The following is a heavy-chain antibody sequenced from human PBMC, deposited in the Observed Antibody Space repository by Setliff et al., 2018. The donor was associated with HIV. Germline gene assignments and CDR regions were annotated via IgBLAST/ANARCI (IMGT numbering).Heavy chain of an antibody. D-gene: IGHD3-3*02. Sequence: SGPTLVNPTQTLTLTCTVSGFSPSSSGVVVGWIRQPPGKALEWLALIYWDDDKRCSPSLKSRLTITKDTSKNQVVLTMTNMDPVDTATYYCAHILQDPPSHFYYYFYMDVWGKGTTVTVSS. CDR2: IYWDDDK. CDR3: AHILQDPPSHFYYYFYMDV. V-gene: IGHV2-5*02. CDR1: GFSPSSSGVV. J-gene: IGHJ6*03.